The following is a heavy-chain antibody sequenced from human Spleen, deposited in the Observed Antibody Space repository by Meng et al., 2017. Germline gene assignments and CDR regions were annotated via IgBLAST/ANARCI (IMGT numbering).Heavy chain of an antibody. CDR3: ARSQFERVRIFGVTLNNWLDP. J-gene: IGHJ5*02. CDR1: GYNFPDYW. D-gene: IGHD3-3*01. CDR2: IDPKSGDT. V-gene: IGHV1-2*06. Sequence: ASVKVSCKPSGYNFPDYWLHWVRRAPGQGLEWMGRIDPKSGDTHYAQRFQGRVTMTGDTSISTTYMELSRLRSDDTAVYFCARSQFERVRIFGVTLNNWLDPWGQGTLVTVSS.